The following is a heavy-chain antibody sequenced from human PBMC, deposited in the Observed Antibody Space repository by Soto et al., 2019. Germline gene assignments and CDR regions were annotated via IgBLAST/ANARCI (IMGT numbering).Heavy chain of an antibody. D-gene: IGHD6-19*01. J-gene: IGHJ5*02. Sequence: SETLSLTCSVSGGSINSSSHFWGWIRQPPGKGLEWIGSIYHSGITYYDPSLKSRVTISVDTSKNQFSLKLTSVTAADTAVYYCARGSIGVAATNCFDPWGQGTLVTVSS. V-gene: IGHV4-39*01. CDR3: ARGSIGVAATNCFDP. CDR1: GGSINSSSHF. CDR2: IYHSGIT.